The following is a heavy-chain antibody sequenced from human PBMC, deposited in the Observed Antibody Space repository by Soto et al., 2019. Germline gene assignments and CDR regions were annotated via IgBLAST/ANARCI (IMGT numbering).Heavy chain of an antibody. D-gene: IGHD3-10*01. CDR3: VRDRGRGVSYFDY. J-gene: IGHJ4*02. CDR1: GDSVSSNSAA. V-gene: IGHV6-1*01. Sequence: QIHLQQSGPGLVKPSQTLSLTCVISGDSVSSNSAAWNWIRQSPSRGLEWLGRTYYRSKWYTDYAVIVRSTITNSPDTSRNLVSLQLNSMTPEDTAVYYCVRDRGRGVSYFDYWDQGTLVTVSS. CDR2: TYYRSKWYT.